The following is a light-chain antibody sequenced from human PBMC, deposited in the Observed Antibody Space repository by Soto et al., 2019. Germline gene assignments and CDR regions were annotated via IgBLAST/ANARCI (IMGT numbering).Light chain of an antibody. J-gene: IGKJ2*01. CDR2: GAS. V-gene: IGKV3-20*01. CDR1: QSVSSNY. CDR3: QQFGSSPLYT. Sequence: EIVLTRSPGTLSLSPGERATLSCRASQSVSSNYLAWYQQKPGQAPRLLIYGASSRATGIPDRFSGSGSRTDFTLTISRLEPEDFAVYYCQQFGSSPLYTFGQGTKLEIK.